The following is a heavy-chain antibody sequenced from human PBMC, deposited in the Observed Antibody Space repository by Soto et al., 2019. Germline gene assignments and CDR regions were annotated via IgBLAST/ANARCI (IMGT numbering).Heavy chain of an antibody. V-gene: IGHV1-69*12. CDR3: ARDSPADSSGYYRGWFDP. J-gene: IGHJ5*02. Sequence: QVQLVQSGAEVKKPGSSVKVSCKASGGTFSSYAIIWVRQAPGQGLEWMGGIIPIFGTANYAQKFQGRVTITAAEATSTAYREMSSLRSEDTAVYYCARDSPADSSGYYRGWFDPWGQGTLVTVSS. D-gene: IGHD3-22*01. CDR2: IIPIFGTA. CDR1: GGTFSSYA.